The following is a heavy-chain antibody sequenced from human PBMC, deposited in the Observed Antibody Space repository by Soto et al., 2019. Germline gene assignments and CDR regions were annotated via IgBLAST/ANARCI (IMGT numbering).Heavy chain of an antibody. CDR3: ARDYARGWCQF. D-gene: IGHD2-8*02. V-gene: IGHV3-30*03. Sequence: QVKLVESGGGVVQPGTSLRLSCTASGFDFSNSGIQWVRQTPGKGLEWVALISFDGDKYYVDSVKGRFTISRDNPTNPVYRQMNRLRPEDTGVYYCARDYARGWCQFWGQGTLVTVSS. CDR2: ISFDGDK. J-gene: IGHJ4*02. CDR1: GFDFSNSG.